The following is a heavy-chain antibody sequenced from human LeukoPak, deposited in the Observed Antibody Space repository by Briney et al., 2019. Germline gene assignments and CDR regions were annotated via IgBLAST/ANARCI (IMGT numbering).Heavy chain of an antibody. D-gene: IGHD3-9*01. Sequence: PSETLSLTCAVYGGSFSGHYWSWIRQPPGKGLEWIGEINHSGSTNYNPSLKSRVTISVDTSKNQFSLELSSVTAADTAVYYCARWRYFDWLSSSGVYYFDYWGQGTLVTVSS. CDR1: GGSFSGHY. CDR3: ARWRYFDWLSSSGVYYFDY. J-gene: IGHJ4*02. V-gene: IGHV4-34*01. CDR2: INHSGST.